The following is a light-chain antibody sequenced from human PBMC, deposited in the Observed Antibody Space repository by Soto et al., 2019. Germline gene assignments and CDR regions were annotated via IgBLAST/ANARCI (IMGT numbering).Light chain of an antibody. V-gene: IGKV1-33*01. CDR3: QEYDNRTIFT. CDR1: QDIINY. CDR2: DAS. J-gene: IGKJ3*01. Sequence: DIQMTQSPPSLSASVGDRVTITCQTSQDIINYLNWFQEKPGKAPKLLIYDASILETGVTSRFSGSGSGTNFTFTIDSLQPEDFATYYCQEYDNRTIFTFGPGTKVDFK.